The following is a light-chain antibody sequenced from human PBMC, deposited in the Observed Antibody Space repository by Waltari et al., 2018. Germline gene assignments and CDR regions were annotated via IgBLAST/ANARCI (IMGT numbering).Light chain of an antibody. CDR2: HKSGSDD. CDR3: MTWHASAAL. V-gene: IGLV5-45*02. Sequence: QAVLTQPSSLSASPGASASLAYTLHVDINVATSTIYWYQVKPGSPPQFLLGHKSGSDDLRGSGIPRRFSGSTNPSANAGILLISGLQSEDEADYYCMTWHASAALFGGGTKVTVL. J-gene: IGLJ2*01. CDR1: VDINVATST.